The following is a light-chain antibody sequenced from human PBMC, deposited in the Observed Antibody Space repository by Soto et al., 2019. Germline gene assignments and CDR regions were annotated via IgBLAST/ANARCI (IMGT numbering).Light chain of an antibody. CDR3: QQYNNWPPWT. CDR1: QSVSSN. J-gene: IGKJ1*01. CDR2: GAS. Sequence: EKGMSQSPATLSVYTGERATLSCRASQSVSSNLAWYQQKPGQAPRLLIYGASTRATGIPARFSGSGSGTEFTLTISSLQSEDFAVYYCQQYNNWPPWTFGQGTKEDI. V-gene: IGKV3-15*01.